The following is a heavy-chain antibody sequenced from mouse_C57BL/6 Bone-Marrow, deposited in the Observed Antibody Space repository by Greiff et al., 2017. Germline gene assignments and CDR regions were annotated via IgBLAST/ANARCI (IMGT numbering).Heavy chain of an antibody. Sequence: EVNVVESGGGLVQPGGSLSLSCAASGFTFTDYYMSWVRQPPGKALEWLGFIRNKANGYTTEYSASVKGRFTISRDNSQSILYLQMNALRAEDSATYYCASSNGMDYWGQGTSVTVSS. V-gene: IGHV7-3*01. CDR3: ASSNGMDY. CDR1: GFTFTDYY. J-gene: IGHJ4*01. CDR2: IRNKANGYTT.